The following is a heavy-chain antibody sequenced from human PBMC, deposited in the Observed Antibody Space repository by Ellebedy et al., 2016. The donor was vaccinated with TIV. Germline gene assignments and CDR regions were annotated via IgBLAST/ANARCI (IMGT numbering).Heavy chain of an antibody. CDR2: IFSRSSTI. V-gene: IGHV3-48*02. Sequence: GESLKISXAASGFTFSTYSMNWVRQAPGKGLEWVSYIFSRSSTIYYADSVEGRFTISRDNVKNSLFLQMNSLRDDDTAVYYCARETDYYGMDVWGQGTTVTVSS. CDR1: GFTFSTYS. CDR3: ARETDYYGMDV. J-gene: IGHJ6*02.